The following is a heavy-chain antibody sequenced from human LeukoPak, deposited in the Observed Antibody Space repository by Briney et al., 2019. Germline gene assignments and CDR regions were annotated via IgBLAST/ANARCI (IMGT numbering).Heavy chain of an antibody. CDR2: IKQDGSAK. Sequence: PGGSLRLSCAASGFTFSSYWMSWVRQAPGKGLEWVANIKQDGSAKYYVDSVKGRFTISRDNAKNSLYLQMNSLRAEDTAVYYCAREDYYDSSGADDYWGQGTLVTVSS. V-gene: IGHV3-7*03. J-gene: IGHJ4*02. CDR1: GFTFSSYW. CDR3: AREDYYDSSGADDY. D-gene: IGHD3-22*01.